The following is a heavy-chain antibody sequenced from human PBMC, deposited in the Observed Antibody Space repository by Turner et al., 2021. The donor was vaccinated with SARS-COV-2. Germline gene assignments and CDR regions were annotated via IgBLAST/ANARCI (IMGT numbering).Heavy chain of an antibody. CDR1: GITVSSNY. V-gene: IGHV3-53*04. J-gene: IGHJ6*02. Sequence: EVQLVESGGGLVQPGGSLRPSCAGSGITVSSNYMSWVRQAPGKGLEWVSVIYSGGSTYYADSVKGRFTISRHNSKNTLYLQMNSLRAEDTAVYYCARDLNYYGMDVWGQGTTVTVSS. CDR2: IYSGGST. D-gene: IGHD3-9*01. CDR3: ARDLNYYGMDV.